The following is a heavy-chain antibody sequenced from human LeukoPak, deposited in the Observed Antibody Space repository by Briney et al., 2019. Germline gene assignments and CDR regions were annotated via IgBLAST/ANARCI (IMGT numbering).Heavy chain of an antibody. CDR3: ARSGRITIFGVVIGPFDY. CDR2: IYYSGST. Sequence: SETLSLTCTVSGGSISSGDYYWSWIRQPPGKGLERIGYIYYSGSTYYNPSLKSRVTISVDTSKNQFSLKLSSVTAADTAVYYCARSGRITIFGVVIGPFDYWGQGTLVTVSS. D-gene: IGHD3-3*01. J-gene: IGHJ4*02. V-gene: IGHV4-30-4*01. CDR1: GGSISSGDYY.